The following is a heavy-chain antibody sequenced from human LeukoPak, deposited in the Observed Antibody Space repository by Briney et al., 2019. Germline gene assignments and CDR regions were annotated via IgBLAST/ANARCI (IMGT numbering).Heavy chain of an antibody. CDR3: AKGITIFGVVIGLLDY. V-gene: IGHV3-9*01. D-gene: IGHD3-3*01. CDR1: GFTFDDYA. CDR2: IIWNSGSI. Sequence: SLRLSCAASGFTFDDYAMHWVRQAPGKGLEWVSGIIWNSGSIGYADSVKGRFTISRDNAKNSLYLQMNSLRAEDTALYYCAKGITIFGVVIGLLDYWGQGTLVTVSS. J-gene: IGHJ4*02.